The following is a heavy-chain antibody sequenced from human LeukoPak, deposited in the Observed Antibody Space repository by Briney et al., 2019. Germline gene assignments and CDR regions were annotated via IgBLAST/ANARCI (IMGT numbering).Heavy chain of an antibody. D-gene: IGHD2-8*01. CDR1: GYTFTSYA. CDR2: INTNTGNP. V-gene: IGHV7-4-1*02. J-gene: IGHJ4*02. CDR3: ARSDIVLQLVTYFDY. Sequence: GASVNLSCKASGYTFTSYAMNWVRQAPGQGLEWMGWINTNTGNPTYTQGFTGRFVFSLDTSVSTAYLQISSLKAEDTAVYYCARSDIVLQLVTYFDYWGQGTLVAVSS.